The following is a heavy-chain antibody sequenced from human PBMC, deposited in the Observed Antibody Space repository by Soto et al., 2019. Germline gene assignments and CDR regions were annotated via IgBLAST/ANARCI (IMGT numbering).Heavy chain of an antibody. CDR3: ARAAMVRGVIIRGRLDLDY. CDR2: ISHSGST. J-gene: IGHJ4*02. D-gene: IGHD3-10*01. V-gene: IGHV4-34*01. CDR1: GGSFSGYY. Sequence: PSETLSLTCAVYGGSFSGYYWSWIRQPPGKGLEWIGEISHSGSTNYNPSLKSRVTISVDTSKNQFSLKLSSVTAADTAVYYRARAAMVRGVIIRGRLDLDYWGQGTLVTVSS.